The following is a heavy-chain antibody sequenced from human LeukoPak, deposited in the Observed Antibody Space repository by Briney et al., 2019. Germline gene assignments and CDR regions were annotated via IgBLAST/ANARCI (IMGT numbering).Heavy chain of an antibody. CDR2: ITGSGGST. Sequence: GGSLRLSCAASGFTFSSYAMSWVRQAPGKGLEWVSGITGSGGSTYYADSVKGRFTISRDNSKNTLYLQMNSLRAEDTAVYYCAKVSGSFVYYYYGMDVWGQGTTVTVSS. CDR3: AKVSGSFVYYYYGMDV. V-gene: IGHV3-23*01. CDR1: GFTFSSYA. D-gene: IGHD1-26*01. J-gene: IGHJ6*02.